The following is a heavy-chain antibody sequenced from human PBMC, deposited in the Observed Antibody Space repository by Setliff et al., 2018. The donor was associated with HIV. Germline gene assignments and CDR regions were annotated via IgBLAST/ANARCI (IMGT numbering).Heavy chain of an antibody. CDR2: VSSRGDT. D-gene: IGHD4-17*01. Sequence: PSETLSLTCTVSDSGTYYWSWIRQPAGKGLEWIGRVSSRGDTNYNPSLKSRVTMSVDTSKNQFSLKLTSVTASDTAAYYCARAAAGNTGPFDLWGQGSQVTVSS. CDR3: ARAAAGNTGPFDL. J-gene: IGHJ4*02. V-gene: IGHV4-4*07. CDR1: DSGTYY.